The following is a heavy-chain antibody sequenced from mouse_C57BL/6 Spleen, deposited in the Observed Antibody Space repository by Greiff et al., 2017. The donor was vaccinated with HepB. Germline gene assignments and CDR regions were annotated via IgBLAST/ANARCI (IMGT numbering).Heavy chain of an antibody. CDR3: AEGYDPHYAMDY. Sequence: QVQLQQSGAELMKPGASVKLSCKATGYTFTGYWIEWVKQRPGHGLEWIGEILPGSGSTNYNEKFKGKATLTADTSSNTAYMQLSSLTTEDSAIYYCAEGYDPHYAMDYWGQGTSVTVSS. CDR2: ILPGSGST. D-gene: IGHD2-2*01. CDR1: GYTFTGYW. V-gene: IGHV1-9*01. J-gene: IGHJ4*01.